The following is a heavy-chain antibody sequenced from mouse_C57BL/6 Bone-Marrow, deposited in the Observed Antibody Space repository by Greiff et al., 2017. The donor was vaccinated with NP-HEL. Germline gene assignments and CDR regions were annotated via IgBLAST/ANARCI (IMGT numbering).Heavy chain of an antibody. CDR2: ISYSGST. V-gene: IGHV3-1*01. D-gene: IGHD2-2*01. CDR3: ARGGYGYFAY. Sequence: ESGPGMVKPSQSLSLTCTVTGYSITSGYDWHWIRHFPGNKLEWMGYISYSGSTNYNPSLKSRISITNDTSNNHFFLMLNSVTTEDTATYYCARGGYGYFAYWGQGTLVTVSA. CDR1: GYSITSGYD. J-gene: IGHJ3*01.